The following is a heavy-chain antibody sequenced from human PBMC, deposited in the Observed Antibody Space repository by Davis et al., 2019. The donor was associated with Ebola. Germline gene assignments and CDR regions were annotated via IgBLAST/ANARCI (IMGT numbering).Heavy chain of an antibody. CDR1: GFRFSNYG. J-gene: IGHJ4*01. D-gene: IGHD3-10*01. CDR2: IWFDGDYK. V-gene: IGHV3-33*01. CDR3: ARDLAGSYPDY. Sequence: GESLKISCVVSGFRFSNYGMQWVRQAPGKGLEWVALIWFDGDYKYYADSVRGRFTISRDNSKNTLYLQMDSLRAEDTAVYYCARDLAGSYPDYWGQGTLVTVSP.